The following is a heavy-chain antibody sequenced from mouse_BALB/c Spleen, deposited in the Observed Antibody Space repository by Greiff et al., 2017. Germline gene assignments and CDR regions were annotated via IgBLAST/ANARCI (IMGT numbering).Heavy chain of an antibody. CDR1: GFSLTGYG. CDR2: IWGDGST. CDR3: ARTITTVVALYWYFDV. Sequence: VKVVESGPGLVAPSQSLSITCTVSGFSLTGYGVNWVRQPPGKGLEWLGMIWGDGSTDYNSALKSRLSISKDNSKSQVFLKMNSLQTDDTARYYCARTITTVVALYWYFDVWGAGTTVTVSS. D-gene: IGHD1-1*01. J-gene: IGHJ1*01. V-gene: IGHV2-6-7*01.